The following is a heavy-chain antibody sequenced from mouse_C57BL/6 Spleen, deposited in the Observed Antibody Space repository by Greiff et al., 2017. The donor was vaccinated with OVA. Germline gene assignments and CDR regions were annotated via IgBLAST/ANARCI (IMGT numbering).Heavy chain of an antibody. D-gene: IGHD1-1*01. CDR3: ASYYYGSRKDYYAMDY. V-gene: IGHV1-55*01. Sequence: VQLQQPGAELVKPGASVKMSCKASGYTFTSYWITWVKQRPGQGLEWIGDIYPGSGSTNYNEQFKSKATLTVDTSSSTAYMQLSSLTSEDSAVYYCASYYYGSRKDYYAMDYWGQGTSVTVSS. CDR2: IYPGSGST. CDR1: GYTFTSYW. J-gene: IGHJ4*01.